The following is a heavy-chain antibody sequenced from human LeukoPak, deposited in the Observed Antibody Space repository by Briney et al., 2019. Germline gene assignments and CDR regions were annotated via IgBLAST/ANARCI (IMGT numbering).Heavy chain of an antibody. CDR2: IYYSGST. J-gene: IGHJ4*02. V-gene: IGHV4-39*07. CDR1: GGSISSSSYY. D-gene: IGHD3-9*01. CDR3: ARDGTERSFDWLLPTAFDY. Sequence: SETLSLTCTVSGGSISSSSYYWGWIRQPPGKGLEWIGSIYYSGSTYYNPSLKSRVTISVDTSKNQFSLKLSSVTAADTAVYYCARDGTERSFDWLLPTAFDYWGQGTLVTVSS.